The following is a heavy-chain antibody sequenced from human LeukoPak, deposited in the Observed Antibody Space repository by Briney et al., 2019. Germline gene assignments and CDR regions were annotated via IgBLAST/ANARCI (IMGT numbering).Heavy chain of an antibody. J-gene: IGHJ6*03. Sequence: SETLSLTCTVSGGSISSYYWSWIRQPTGKGLEWIGYIYTSGSTNYNPSLKSRVTISVDTSKNQFSLKLSSVTAADTAVYYCASSIAATGINYYYMDVWGKGTTVTVSS. D-gene: IGHD6-13*01. CDR1: GGSISSYY. CDR2: IYTSGST. CDR3: ASSIAATGINYYYMDV. V-gene: IGHV4-4*09.